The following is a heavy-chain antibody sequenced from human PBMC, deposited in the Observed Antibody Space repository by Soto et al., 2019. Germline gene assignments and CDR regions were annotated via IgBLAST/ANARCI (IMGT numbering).Heavy chain of an antibody. J-gene: IGHJ4*02. V-gene: IGHV3-15*01. D-gene: IGHD3-16*01. CDR3: TTDPLRSHDYSDY. CDR2: IKSKADGGTT. Sequence: GGSLRLSCAASGFTFSNAWMSWVRQAPGKGLEWVGRIKSKADGGTTDYAAPVKGRFTISRDDSKNTLYLQMNSLKTEDTAVYYCTTDPLRSHDYSDYWGQGTLVTVSS. CDR1: GFTFSNAW.